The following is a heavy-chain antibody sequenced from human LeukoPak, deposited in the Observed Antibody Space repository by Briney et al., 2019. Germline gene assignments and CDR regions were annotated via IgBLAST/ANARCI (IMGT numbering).Heavy chain of an antibody. V-gene: IGHV4-34*01. CDR2: INHSGST. J-gene: IGHJ4*02. CDR1: GASISNYY. Sequence: SETLSLTCTVSGASISNYYWSWIRQPPGKGLEWIGEINHSGSTNYNPSLKSRVTISVDTSKNQFSLKLSSVTAADTAVYYCARGGYCSGGSCYSVPDYWGQGTLVTVSS. CDR3: ARGGYCSGGSCYSVPDY. D-gene: IGHD2-15*01.